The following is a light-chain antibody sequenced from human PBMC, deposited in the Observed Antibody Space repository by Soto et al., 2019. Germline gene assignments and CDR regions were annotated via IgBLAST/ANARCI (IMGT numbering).Light chain of an antibody. CDR1: SGHSSYI. J-gene: IGLJ3*02. CDR2: LEGSGSY. Sequence: QLVLTQSSSASASLGSSVKRTCTLSSGHSSYIIAWHQQQPGKAPRYLMKLEGSGSYNKGSGVPDRFSGSSSGADRYLTISNLQFEDEADYYCETWDSNTHVFGGGTKLTDL. V-gene: IGLV4-60*02. CDR3: ETWDSNTHV.